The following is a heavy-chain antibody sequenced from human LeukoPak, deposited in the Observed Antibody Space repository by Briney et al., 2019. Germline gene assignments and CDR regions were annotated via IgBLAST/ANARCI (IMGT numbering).Heavy chain of an antibody. CDR1: AGFTFSDYW. D-gene: IGHD6-19*01. V-gene: IGHV3-7*03. CDR2: ISQDGREK. J-gene: IGHJ4*02. Sequence: GGSLRLSCSASAGFTFSDYWMNWVRQAPGKGLEWVAIISQDGREKLYVDSVKGRFTISRDNAKSSLYLQINSLRAEDTAVYYCVGGIGWQPDYWGQGTLVTVSS. CDR3: VGGIGWQPDY.